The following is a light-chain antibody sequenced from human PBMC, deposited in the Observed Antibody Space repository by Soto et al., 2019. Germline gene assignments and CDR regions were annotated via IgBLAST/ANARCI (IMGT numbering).Light chain of an antibody. CDR1: SSDVGAYDY. V-gene: IGLV2-14*01. Sequence: QSALTQPASVSGSPGQSITISCTGTSSDVGAYDYVSWYQQHPGKAPKLMIYEVSNRPSGVSIRFSGSKSGNTASLTISGLQAEDEADYYCSSYTRSSTTLFGGGTKLTVL. CDR3: SSYTRSSTTL. CDR2: EVS. J-gene: IGLJ2*01.